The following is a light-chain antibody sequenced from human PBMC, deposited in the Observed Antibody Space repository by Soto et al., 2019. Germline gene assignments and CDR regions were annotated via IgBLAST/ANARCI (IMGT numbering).Light chain of an antibody. CDR3: CSYAGSSTLWV. V-gene: IGLV2-14*01. J-gene: IGLJ3*02. CDR1: NDDVGHYKY. CDR2: EVS. Sequence: QSALAQPASVSGSPGQSVTISCTGSNDDVGHYKYVSWYQQHPGKAPRLIIYEVSNRPSGVSDRFSGSKSGNTASPIISGLQAEDEADYYCCSYAGSSTLWVFGGGTKLTVL.